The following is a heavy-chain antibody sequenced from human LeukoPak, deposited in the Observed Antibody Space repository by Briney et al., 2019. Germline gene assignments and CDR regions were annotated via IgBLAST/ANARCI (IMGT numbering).Heavy chain of an antibody. CDR3: ARQSSGYFDY. V-gene: IGHV4-39*01. J-gene: IGHJ4*02. CDR2: IYYSGSK. CDR1: GGSISSSSYY. Sequence: PSETLSLTCTVSGGSISSSSYYWGWIRQPPGKGLEWIGSIYYSGSKYYNPSLKSRVTISVDTSKNQYSLRLSAVTAADTAVYYCARQSSGYFDYWGQGTLVTVSS.